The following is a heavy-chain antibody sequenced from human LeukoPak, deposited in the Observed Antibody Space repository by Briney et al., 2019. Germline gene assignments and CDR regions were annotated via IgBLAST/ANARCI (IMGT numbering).Heavy chain of an antibody. CDR2: IYPADSDT. D-gene: IGHD6-19*01. J-gene: IGHJ4*02. CDR1: GYIFTTYW. V-gene: IGHV5-51*01. CDR3: ARVTRVAVAYFDY. Sequence: HGESLKISCKGSGYIFTTYWIGWVRQLPGKGLEWMGIIYPADSDTRYSPSFQGQVTISADKSISTAYLQWSSLRASDTAMYYCARVTRVAVAYFDYWGQGTLVTVSS.